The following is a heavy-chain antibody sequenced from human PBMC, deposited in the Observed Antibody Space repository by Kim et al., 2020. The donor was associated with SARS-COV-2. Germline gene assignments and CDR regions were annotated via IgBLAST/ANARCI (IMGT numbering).Heavy chain of an antibody. J-gene: IGHJ4*02. CDR2: IYYSGST. Sequence: SETLSLTCTVSGGSISSGGYYWSWIRQHPGKGLEWIGYIYYSGSTYYNPSLKSRVTISVDTSKNQFSLKLSSVTAADTAVYYCARDRGSRGIDYWGQGTLVTVSS. CDR1: GGSISSGGYY. CDR3: ARDRGSRGIDY. V-gene: IGHV4-31*03. D-gene: IGHD3-10*01.